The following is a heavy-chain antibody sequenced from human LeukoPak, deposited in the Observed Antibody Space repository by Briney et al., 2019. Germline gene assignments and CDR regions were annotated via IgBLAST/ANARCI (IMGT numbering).Heavy chain of an antibody. CDR2: IRSKAYGGTT. D-gene: IGHD3-9*01. CDR3: TRDLGFYDILTGYPDDAFDI. CDR1: GFTFGDYA. V-gene: IGHV3-49*03. J-gene: IGHJ3*02. Sequence: PGXSLRLSCTASGFTFGDYAMSWFRQAPGKGVEGVGFIRSKAYGGTTEYAASVKGRFTSSRDDNKSIAYMQINRLKTEGTAVYYCTRDLGFYDILTGYPDDAFDIWGQGTMVTVSS.